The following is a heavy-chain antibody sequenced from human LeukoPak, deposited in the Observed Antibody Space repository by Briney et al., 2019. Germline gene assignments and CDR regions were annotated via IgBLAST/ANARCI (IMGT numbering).Heavy chain of an antibody. D-gene: IGHD3-16*01. CDR3: ARRSEFGVLYYMDV. V-gene: IGHV3-48*01. CDR2: ISGSSGTI. CDR1: GFTFSSSS. Sequence: GGSLRLSCAASGFTFSSSSMNWVRQAPGKGLEWVSYISGSSGTIYYADAVKGRFTIYRDNAKNSLYLQMNSLRAEDTAVYYCARRSEFGVLYYMDVWGKGTTVTVSS. J-gene: IGHJ6*03.